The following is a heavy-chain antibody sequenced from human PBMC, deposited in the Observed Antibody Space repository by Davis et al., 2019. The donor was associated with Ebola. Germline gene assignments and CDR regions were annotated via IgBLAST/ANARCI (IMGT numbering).Heavy chain of an antibody. V-gene: IGHV3-30*04. CDR3: ARALHDEVLDY. CDR2: TSHNERER. J-gene: IGHJ4*02. CDR1: GFTFSNHA. D-gene: IGHD1-1*01. Sequence: GESLKISCVVSGFTFSNHAMHWVRQAPGKGLEWVAVTSHNERERFYGESVQGRFTIARDNSENVLYLQMDSLRPDDTAIYFCARALHDEVLDYWGQGTPVTVSS.